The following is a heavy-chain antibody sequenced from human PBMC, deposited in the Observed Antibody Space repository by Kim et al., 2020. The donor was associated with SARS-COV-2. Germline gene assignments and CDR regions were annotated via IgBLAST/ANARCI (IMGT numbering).Heavy chain of an antibody. Sequence: GGSLRLSCAASGFTFSSYAMSWVRQAPGKGLEWVSAISGSGGSTYYADSVKGRFTISRDNSKNTLYLQMNSLRAEDTAVYYCAKDLDSYAYDSSGYTRIFAFDIWGQGTMVTVSS. J-gene: IGHJ3*02. D-gene: IGHD3-22*01. V-gene: IGHV3-23*01. CDR2: ISGSGGST. CDR3: AKDLDSYAYDSSGYTRIFAFDI. CDR1: GFTFSSYA.